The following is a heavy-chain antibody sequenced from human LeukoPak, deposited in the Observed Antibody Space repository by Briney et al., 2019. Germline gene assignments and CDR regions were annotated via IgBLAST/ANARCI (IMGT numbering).Heavy chain of an antibody. CDR2: IYSGGST. CDR1: GFTVSSNY. V-gene: IGHV3-53*01. CDR3: ARGYSGSYSEDYFDY. J-gene: IGHJ4*02. D-gene: IGHD1-26*01. Sequence: GGSLRLSCAASGFTVSSNYMSWVRQAPGKGLEWVSVIYSGGSTYYADSVKGRFTISRDNSKNTLYLQMNSLRAEDTAVYYCARGYSGSYSEDYFDYWGQGTLVTVSS.